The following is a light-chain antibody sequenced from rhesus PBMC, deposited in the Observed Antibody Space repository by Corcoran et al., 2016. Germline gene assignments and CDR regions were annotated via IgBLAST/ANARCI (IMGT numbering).Light chain of an antibody. CDR2: KVN. CDR3: SSCAASDIYI. CDR1: SSDIGRYNY. Sequence: QSSRIQSPSVPGTLGQSVTISCTGTSSDIGRYNYVGWYRQQPGTTTKLMMYKVNMRTSGVSDRFSGSKSGNTASLTISGLQAEDEADYYCSSCAASDIYIFGAGTRLTVL. V-gene: IGLV2-11*01. J-gene: IGLJ1*01.